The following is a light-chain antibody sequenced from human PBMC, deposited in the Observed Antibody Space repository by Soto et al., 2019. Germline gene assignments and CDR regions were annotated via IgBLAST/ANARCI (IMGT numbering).Light chain of an antibody. CDR2: GNN. J-gene: IGLJ1*01. CDR1: SANIGAGYD. Sequence: QTVVTQPPSMSGAPGQRVTISCTGTSANIGAGYDVHWYQQLPGMAPKLLIYGNNKRPSGVPDRCSGSKSGTSASLAITGLQAEDEADYYCQSYDSTLSGLYVLGTGTKVTVL. V-gene: IGLV1-40*01. CDR3: QSYDSTLSGLYV.